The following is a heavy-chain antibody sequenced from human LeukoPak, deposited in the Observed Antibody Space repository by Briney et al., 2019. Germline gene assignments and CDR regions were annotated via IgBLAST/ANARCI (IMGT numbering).Heavy chain of an antibody. CDR1: GESFSGYY. Sequence: SETLSLTCAVYGESFSGYYWSWIRQPPGKGLEWIAEINHSGSANFSPSLKSRVTISVDTSKNQFSLQLSSVTAADTAIYYCARGRCGGDCYPNWFDPWGQGTLVTVSS. CDR3: ARGRCGGDCYPNWFDP. J-gene: IGHJ5*02. CDR2: INHSGSA. D-gene: IGHD2-21*02. V-gene: IGHV4-34*01.